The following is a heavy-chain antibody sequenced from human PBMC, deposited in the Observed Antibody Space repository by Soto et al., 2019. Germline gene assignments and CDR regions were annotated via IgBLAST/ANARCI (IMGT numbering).Heavy chain of an antibody. CDR3: AREPTMYYDFWSGYYTELIYYFDY. Sequence: EVQLVESGGGLVQPGGSLRLSCAASGFTFSSYWMSWVRQAPGKGLEWVANIKQDGSEKYYVDSVKGRFTISRDNAKNSLYLQMNSLRAEDTAVYYCAREPTMYYDFWSGYYTELIYYFDYWGQGTLVTVSS. V-gene: IGHV3-7*01. CDR1: GFTFSSYW. D-gene: IGHD3-3*01. J-gene: IGHJ4*02. CDR2: IKQDGSEK.